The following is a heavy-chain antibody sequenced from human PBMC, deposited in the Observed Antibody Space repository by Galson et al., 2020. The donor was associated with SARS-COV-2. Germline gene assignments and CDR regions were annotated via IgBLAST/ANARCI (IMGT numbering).Heavy chain of an antibody. V-gene: IGHV4-39*01. D-gene: IGHD2-8*02. CDR1: GGSISSSSYY. CDR2: MYYSGNT. CDR3: ARTLKGRDTGGNYYYYGMDV. Sequence: ETSETLSLTCIVSGGSISSSSYYWGWIRQPPGKGLEWIGSMYYSGNTYYSPSLKSRVTISVDTSKNQCSLKLSSVTAADTAVYYCARTLKGRDTGGNYYYYGMDVWGQGTTVTVSS. J-gene: IGHJ6*02.